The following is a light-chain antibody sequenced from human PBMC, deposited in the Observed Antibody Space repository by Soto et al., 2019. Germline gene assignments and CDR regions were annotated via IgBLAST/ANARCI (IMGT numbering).Light chain of an antibody. Sequence: DIQMTQSPSSLSASVGDRVTITCRASQSISTYLNWYQQKPGRAPNLLIYLASSLQTGVPSRFSGRGSGTDFTLTISSLQPEDSATYYCQQSYTIPSFGPGTKVDIE. J-gene: IGKJ3*01. CDR3: QQSYTIPS. CDR1: QSISTY. CDR2: LAS. V-gene: IGKV1-39*01.